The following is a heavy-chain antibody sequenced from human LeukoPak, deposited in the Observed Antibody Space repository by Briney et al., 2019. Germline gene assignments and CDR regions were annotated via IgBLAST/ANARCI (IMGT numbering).Heavy chain of an antibody. Sequence: GGSLRLSCAASGFTFSSYDMNWVRQAPGKGLEWVSYISSSSRTIYYADSVKGRFTISRDNAKNSLYLQMNSLRGEDTAVYYCARGAAAGRYDYYYMDVWGKGTTVTVSS. V-gene: IGHV3-48*04. J-gene: IGHJ6*03. CDR1: GFTFSSYD. CDR2: ISSSSRTI. CDR3: ARGAAAGRYDYYYMDV. D-gene: IGHD6-13*01.